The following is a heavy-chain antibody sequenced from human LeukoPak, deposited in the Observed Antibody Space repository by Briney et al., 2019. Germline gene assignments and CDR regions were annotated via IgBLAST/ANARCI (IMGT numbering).Heavy chain of an antibody. J-gene: IGHJ6*02. V-gene: IGHV3-9*01. Sequence: GGSLRLSCAASGFTFDDYAMHWVRQAPGKGLEWVSGISWNSGSIGYADSVKGRFTISRDNAKNSLYLQMNSLRAEDTALYYCAKDMHGYYYGMDVWGQGTTVTVSS. CDR2: ISWNSGSI. CDR3: AKDMHGYYYGMDV. CDR1: GFTFDDYA.